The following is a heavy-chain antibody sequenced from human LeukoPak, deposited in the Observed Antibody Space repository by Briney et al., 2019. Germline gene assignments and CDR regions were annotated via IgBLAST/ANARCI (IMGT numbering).Heavy chain of an antibody. CDR3: ARPDYYDRSGSPGS. D-gene: IGHD3-22*01. J-gene: IGHJ5*02. Sequence: GGSLRLSCAASGFTFSDYSMNWVRQAPGKGLEWVSSISSSGGYIYYADSVKGRFTISRDNAKNSLYLQMNSLRAEDTAVYYCARPDYYDRSGSPGSWGQGTLVTVSS. V-gene: IGHV3-21*01. CDR1: GFTFSDYS. CDR2: ISSSGGYI.